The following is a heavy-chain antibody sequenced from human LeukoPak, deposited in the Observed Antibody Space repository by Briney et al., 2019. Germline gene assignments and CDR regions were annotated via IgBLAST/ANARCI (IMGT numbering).Heavy chain of an antibody. CDR2: ISGNGGST. D-gene: IGHD2-2*01. Sequence: PGGSLRLSCAASGFTFSSYAMSWVRQAPGKGLEWVSVISGNGGSTYHADSVKGRFTISRDNSRNTLYLQMTSLRAEDTAVYYCARAPPGVIPATMPYFDYWGQGTLVTVSS. CDR3: ARAPPGVIPATMPYFDY. J-gene: IGHJ4*02. V-gene: IGHV3-23*01. CDR1: GFTFSSYA.